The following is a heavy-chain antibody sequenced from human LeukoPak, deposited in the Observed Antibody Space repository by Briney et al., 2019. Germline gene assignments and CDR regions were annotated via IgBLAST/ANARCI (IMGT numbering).Heavy chain of an antibody. Sequence: PSETLSLTCTVSGGSVSSGNYYWSWIRQPPGKGLEWIGYIYYSGSTNYNPSLKSRVTISVDTSKNQFSLKLRSVTAADTAVYYCARVVGNAFDYWGQGTLVTVSS. J-gene: IGHJ4*02. V-gene: IGHV4-61*01. CDR2: IYYSGST. CDR3: ARVVGNAFDY. CDR1: GGSVSSGNYY.